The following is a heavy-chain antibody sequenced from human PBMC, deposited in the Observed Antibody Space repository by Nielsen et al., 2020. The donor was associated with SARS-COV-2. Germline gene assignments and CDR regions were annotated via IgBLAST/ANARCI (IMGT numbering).Heavy chain of an antibody. CDR2: IYPGDSDT. D-gene: IGHD2-2*01. CDR3: ARQGGYCSSTSCYLTLSAHYYGMDV. J-gene: IGHJ6*02. Sequence: GESLKISCKGSGYSFTSYWIGWVRQMPGKGLEWMGIIYPGDSDTRYSPSFQGQVTISADKSISTAYLQWSSLKASDTAMYYCARQGGYCSSTSCYLTLSAHYYGMDVWGQGTTVTVSS. CDR1: GYSFTSYW. V-gene: IGHV5-51*01.